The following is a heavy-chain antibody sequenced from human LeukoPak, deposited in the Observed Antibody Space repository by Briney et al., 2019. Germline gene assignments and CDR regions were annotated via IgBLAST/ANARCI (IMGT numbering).Heavy chain of an antibody. V-gene: IGHV3-21*01. D-gene: IGHD3-3*01. Sequence: PGGSLRLSCAASGFIFSSYSINWVRQAPGKGLEWVSSISSSGSYIYYADSVKGRFTISRDNAKNSLFLQMNSLRAEDTAVYYCARAMVTIFGVEMYYFDYWGQGTLVTVSS. CDR3: ARAMVTIFGVEMYYFDY. J-gene: IGHJ4*02. CDR2: ISSSGSYI. CDR1: GFIFSSYS.